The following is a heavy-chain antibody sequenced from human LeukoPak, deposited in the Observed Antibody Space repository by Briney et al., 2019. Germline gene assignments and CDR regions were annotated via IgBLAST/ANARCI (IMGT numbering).Heavy chain of an antibody. CDR2: INPNSGGT. CDR1: GYTFTGYY. CDR3: ARDRSTGYCSGGSCYSRHFQH. Sequence: ASVKVSCKASGYTFTGYYMHWVRQAPGQGLEWMGWINPNSGGTNYAQKFQGRVTMTRDTSISTAYMELSRLRSDDTVVYYCARDRSTGYCSGGSCYSRHFQHWGQGTLVTVSS. D-gene: IGHD2-15*01. V-gene: IGHV1-2*02. J-gene: IGHJ1*01.